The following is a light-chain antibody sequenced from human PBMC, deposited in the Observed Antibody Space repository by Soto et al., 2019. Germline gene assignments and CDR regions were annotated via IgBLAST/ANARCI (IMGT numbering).Light chain of an antibody. CDR1: QSVSSSH. CDR2: GAS. Sequence: EIVLTQSPGTLSLSPGERATLSCRASQSVSSSHLAWYQQSPGQAPRLLIYGASRRATGIPGRFSGSGSGTDFTLTITRLEPEDFAFYYCHQYETSPYTFGQGTKLEIK. J-gene: IGKJ2*01. CDR3: HQYETSPYT. V-gene: IGKV3-20*01.